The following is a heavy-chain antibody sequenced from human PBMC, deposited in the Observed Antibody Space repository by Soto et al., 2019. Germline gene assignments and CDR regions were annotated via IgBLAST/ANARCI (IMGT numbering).Heavy chain of an antibody. CDR2: IFYTGNP. J-gene: IGHJ5*02. V-gene: IGHV4-59*01. CDR1: GGSISKYD. D-gene: IGHD5-18*01. CDR3: ARDSGYNYGYFRWFDP. Sequence: PSETLXLTCTVSGGSISKYDWSWLRQPPGQGLEWIGHIFYTGNPNYNPALEGRVTISVDTSKNQFSLKLSAVTAADTAFYYCARDSGYNYGYFRWFDPWGQGTLVTVSS.